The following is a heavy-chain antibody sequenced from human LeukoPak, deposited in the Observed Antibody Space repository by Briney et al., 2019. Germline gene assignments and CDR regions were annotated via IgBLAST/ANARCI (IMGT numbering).Heavy chain of an antibody. D-gene: IGHD1-1*01. CDR1: GGPISSYY. J-gene: IGHJ6*02. CDR3: AGELWKPPYCYYGMDV. CDR2: IYHIGST. Sequence: SETLSLTCTVSGGPISSYYWTWIRQPPGKGLEWIGYIYHIGSTNYSPSPKSRVTISLDTSKNQFSLRLSSVTAADTATYYCAGELWKPPYCYYGMDVWGQGTTVTVSS. V-gene: IGHV4-59*01.